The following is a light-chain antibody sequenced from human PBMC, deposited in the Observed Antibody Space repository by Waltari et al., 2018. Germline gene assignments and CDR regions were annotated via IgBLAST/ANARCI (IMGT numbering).Light chain of an antibody. CDR2: DVN. CDR3: CSYTTTGPVV. V-gene: IGLV2-14*03. CDR1: SSDLGTYNY. J-gene: IGLJ2*01. Sequence: QSVLTQPASVSGSPGQSITISCTCTSSDLGTYNYVSWYQQHPGRAPKLIIFDVNVRPSWVSNRFSGSKSGNTAFLTISGLQTEDEGHFYCCSYTTTGPVVFGGGTKLTVL.